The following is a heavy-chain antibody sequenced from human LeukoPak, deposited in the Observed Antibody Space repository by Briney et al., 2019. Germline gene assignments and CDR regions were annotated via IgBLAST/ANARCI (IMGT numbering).Heavy chain of an antibody. D-gene: IGHD4-11*01. V-gene: IGHV4-39*07. Sequence: SETLSLTCTVSGGSISSSIYYWGWIRQPPGKGLEWIRSIYYSGSTYYNPSLKSRVTISVDTSKNQFSLKLSSVTAADTAVYYCARGYSNYNLRPRNWFDPWGQGTLVTVSS. J-gene: IGHJ5*02. CDR2: IYYSGST. CDR3: ARGYSNYNLRPRNWFDP. CDR1: GGSISSSIYY.